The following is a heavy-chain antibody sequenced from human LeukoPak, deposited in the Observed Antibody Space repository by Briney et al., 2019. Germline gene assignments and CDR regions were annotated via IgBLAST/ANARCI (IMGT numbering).Heavy chain of an antibody. CDR1: GGTFSSYT. J-gene: IGHJ5*02. V-gene: IGHV1-69*02. CDR2: IIPILGIA. Sequence: ASVKVSCKASGGTFSSYTISWVRQAPGQGLEWMGRIIPILGIANYARKFQGRVTITADKSTSTAYMELSSLRSEDTAVYYCARVLTAAISGWFDPWGQGTLVTVSS. D-gene: IGHD2-2*02. CDR3: ARVLTAAISGWFDP.